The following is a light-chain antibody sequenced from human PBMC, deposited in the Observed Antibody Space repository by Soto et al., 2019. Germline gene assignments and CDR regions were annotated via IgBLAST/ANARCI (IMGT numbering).Light chain of an antibody. Sequence: ETVMTQSPGTLSVSPGESATLSCGTSQSVSSNLAWYQQKPSQAPRLLIYGASTRATGIPARFSGSGSGTEFTLTISYLRPEDSAVYFCQQYHDWVTFGGGTRVEI. V-gene: IGKV3D-15*01. J-gene: IGKJ4*01. CDR1: QSVSSN. CDR2: GAS. CDR3: QQYHDWVT.